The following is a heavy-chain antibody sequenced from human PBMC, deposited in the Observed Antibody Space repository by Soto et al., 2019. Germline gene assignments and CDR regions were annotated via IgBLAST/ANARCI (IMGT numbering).Heavy chain of an antibody. CDR3: ARVSGYYLPDY. D-gene: IGHD5-12*01. CDR1: GYTFTSYA. CDR2: INAGNGNT. V-gene: IGHV1-3*01. Sequence: ASVKVSCKASGYTFTSYAIHWVRQAPGQRLEWMGWINAGNGNTKYSQKFQGRATITRDTSASTAYMELSSLRSEDTAVYYCARVSGYYLPDYWGQGTLVTVSS. J-gene: IGHJ4*02.